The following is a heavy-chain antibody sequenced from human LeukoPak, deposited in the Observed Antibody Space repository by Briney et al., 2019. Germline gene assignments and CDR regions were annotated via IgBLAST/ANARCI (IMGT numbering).Heavy chain of an antibody. V-gene: IGHV3-30-3*01. D-gene: IGHD6-19*01. CDR2: ISYDGSNK. CDR3: ARDKGSGLEGLDY. CDR1: GFTFSSYA. Sequence: GGSLRLSCAASGFTFSSYAMHWVRQAPGKGLEWVAVISYDGSNKYYADSAKGRFTISRDNSKNTLYLQMNSLRAEDTAVYYCARDKGSGLEGLDYWGQGTLVTVSS. J-gene: IGHJ4*02.